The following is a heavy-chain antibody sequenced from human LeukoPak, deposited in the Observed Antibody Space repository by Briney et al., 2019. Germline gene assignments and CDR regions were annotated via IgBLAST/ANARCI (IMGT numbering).Heavy chain of an antibody. V-gene: IGHV3-9*01. CDR3: AKSTASGYIYYFDY. D-gene: IGHD3-22*01. J-gene: IGHJ4*02. CDR1: GFTFDDYA. CDR2: ISWNSGGI. Sequence: GGSLRLSCAASGFTFDDYAMHWVRQAPGKGLEWVSGISWNSGGIGYADSVKGRFTISRDNAKNSLYLQMNSLRAEDTALYYCAKSTASGYIYYFDYWGQGTPVTVSS.